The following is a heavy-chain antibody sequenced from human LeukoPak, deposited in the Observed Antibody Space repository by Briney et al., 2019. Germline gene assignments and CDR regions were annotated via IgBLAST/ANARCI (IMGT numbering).Heavy chain of an antibody. V-gene: IGHV3-53*01. CDR1: GFTVSSNY. CDR3: AREAQKGYCSGGSCYSVGAFDY. Sequence: PGGSLRLSCAASGFTVSSNYMSWVRQAPGKGLEWVSVIYSGGSTYYADSVKGRFTISRDNSKNTLYLQMNSLRAEDTAVYYCAREAQKGYCSGGSCYSVGAFDYWGQGTLVTVSS. D-gene: IGHD2-15*01. J-gene: IGHJ4*02. CDR2: IYSGGST.